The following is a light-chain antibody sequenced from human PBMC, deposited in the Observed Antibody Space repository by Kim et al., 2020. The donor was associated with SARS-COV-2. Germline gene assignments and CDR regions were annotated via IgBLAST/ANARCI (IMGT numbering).Light chain of an antibody. V-gene: IGKV1-5*03. CDR1: QSIDIW. CDR3: QQYRSHWT. Sequence: SASVGDSGTSTCRASQSIDIWLAWYQQKPGKAPKLLIYQASSLESEVPSRFSGSGSGTEFTLTISSLQPDDFATYYCQQYRSHWTFGQGTKVDIK. J-gene: IGKJ1*01. CDR2: QAS.